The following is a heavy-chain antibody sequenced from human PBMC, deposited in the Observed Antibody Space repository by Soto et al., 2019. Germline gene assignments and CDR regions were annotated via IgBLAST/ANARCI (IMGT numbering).Heavy chain of an antibody. CDR2: INHSGST. Sequence: PSETLSLTCAVYGGSFSGYYWSWIRQPPGKGLEWIGEINHSGSTNYNPSLKSRVTISVDTSKNQFSLKLSSVTAADTAVYYCARGPLGYCSSTSCRWFDTWGQGTLVTVSS. CDR1: GGSFSGYY. CDR3: ARGPLGYCSSTSCRWFDT. D-gene: IGHD2-2*01. V-gene: IGHV4-34*01. J-gene: IGHJ5*02.